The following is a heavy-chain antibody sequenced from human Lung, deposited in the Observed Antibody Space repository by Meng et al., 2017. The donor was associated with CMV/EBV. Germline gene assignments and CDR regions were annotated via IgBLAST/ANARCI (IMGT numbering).Heavy chain of an antibody. V-gene: IGHV4-34*01. CDR2: INHSGST. D-gene: IGHD6-13*01. CDR1: GGSFSGYY. J-gene: IGHJ5*02. Sequence: SETLSLXCAVYGGSFSGYYWSWIRQPPGKGLGWIGEINHSGSTNYNPSLKSRVTISVDTSKNQFSLKLSSVTAADTAVYYCARAVAAAEWFDPWGQGTLVNGCS. CDR3: ARAVAAAEWFDP.